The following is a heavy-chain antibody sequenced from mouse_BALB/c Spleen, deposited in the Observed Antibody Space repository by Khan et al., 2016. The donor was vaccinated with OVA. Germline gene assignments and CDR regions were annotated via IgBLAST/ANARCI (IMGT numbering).Heavy chain of an antibody. D-gene: IGHD1-2*01. CDR1: GLTFSIYA. CDR3: ARGDYHGRGYFDV. J-gene: IGHJ1*01. Sequence: EVELVESGGGLVKPGGSLELSCAASGLTFSIYAMSWVRQTPEKRLEWVASISTGGSNYSVPSVKGRFTISRANARNMLYLRMSSLRSEDTAMYYCARGDYHGRGYFDVWGAGTLVTVAS. CDR2: ISTGGSN. V-gene: IGHV5-6-5*01.